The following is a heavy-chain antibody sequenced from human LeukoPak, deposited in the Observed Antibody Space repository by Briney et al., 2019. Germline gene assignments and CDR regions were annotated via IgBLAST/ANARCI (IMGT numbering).Heavy chain of an antibody. CDR3: ARDADRYQLPTGAFDI. D-gene: IGHD2-2*01. V-gene: IGHV1-69*01. CDR1: GGTFSSYA. CDR2: IIPIFGTA. J-gene: IGHJ3*02. Sequence: GSSVKVSCKASGGTFSSYAISWVRQAPGQGLEWMGGIIPIFGTANYAQKFQGRVTITADESTSTAYMELSSLRSEDTAVYYCARDADRYQLPTGAFDIWGQGTMVTVSS.